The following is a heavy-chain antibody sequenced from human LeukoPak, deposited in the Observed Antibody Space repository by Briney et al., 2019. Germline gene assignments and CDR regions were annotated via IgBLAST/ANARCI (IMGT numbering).Heavy chain of an antibody. CDR3: ARLSLSGRSGSYWDAVDAFDI. J-gene: IGHJ3*02. Sequence: NPSETLSLTCTVSGGSISSYYWSWIRQPAGKGLEWIGRIYTSGSTNYNPSLKSRVTMSVDTSKNQFSLKLSSVTAADTAVYYCARLSLSGRSGSYWDAVDAFDIWGQGTMVTVSS. CDR1: GGSISSYY. V-gene: IGHV4-4*07. CDR2: IYTSGST. D-gene: IGHD1-26*01.